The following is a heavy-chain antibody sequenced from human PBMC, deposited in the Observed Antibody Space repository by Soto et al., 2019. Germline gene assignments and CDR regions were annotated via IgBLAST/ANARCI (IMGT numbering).Heavy chain of an antibody. Sequence: SETLSLTCTVSGGSIISYYWSWILQPPGKGLEWIGYIYYSGSTNYNPSLKSRVTISVDTSKNQFSLKPSSVTAADTAVYYCARGVPAAIVGNWFDPWGQGTLVTVSS. J-gene: IGHJ5*02. CDR2: IYYSGST. CDR1: GGSIISYY. D-gene: IGHD2-2*02. V-gene: IGHV4-59*01. CDR3: ARGVPAAIVGNWFDP.